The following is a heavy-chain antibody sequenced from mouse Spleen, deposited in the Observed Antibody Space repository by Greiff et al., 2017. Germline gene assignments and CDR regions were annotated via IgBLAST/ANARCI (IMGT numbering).Heavy chain of an antibody. J-gene: IGHJ3*01. D-gene: IGHD2-14*01. V-gene: IGHV1-76*01. CDR3: AAYYRYDDGAWFAY. Sequence: QVQLQQSGAELVRPGASVKLSCKASGYTFTDYYINWVKQRPGQGLEWIARIYPGSGNTYYNEKFKGKATLTAEKSSSTAYMQLSSLTSEDSAVYFCAAYYRYDDGAWFAYWGQGTLVTVSA. CDR1: GYTFTDYY. CDR2: IYPGSGNT.